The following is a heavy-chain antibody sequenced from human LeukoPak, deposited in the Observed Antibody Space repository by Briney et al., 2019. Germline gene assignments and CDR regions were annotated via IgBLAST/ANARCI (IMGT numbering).Heavy chain of an antibody. Sequence: PGGSLRLSCAASGFTFSDAWMSWVRQAPGKGLEWVSSISSSSSYIYYADSVKGRFTISRDNAKNSLYLQMNSLRAEDTAVYYCARDLGVLMVYAILGGAFDIWGQGTMVTVSS. J-gene: IGHJ3*02. D-gene: IGHD2-8*01. CDR3: ARDLGVLMVYAILGGAFDI. V-gene: IGHV3-21*01. CDR2: ISSSSSYI. CDR1: GFTFSDAW.